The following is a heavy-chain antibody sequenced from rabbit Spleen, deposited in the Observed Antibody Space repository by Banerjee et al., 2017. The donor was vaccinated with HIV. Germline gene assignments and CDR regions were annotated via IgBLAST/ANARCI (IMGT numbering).Heavy chain of an antibody. J-gene: IGHJ6*01. CDR2: IDAGSSGFT. CDR3: ARDTASSFSSYGMDL. D-gene: IGHD8-1*01. V-gene: IGHV1S40*01. CDR1: EFSFSENVY. Sequence: QSLEESGGDLVKPGASLTLTCTASEFSFSENVYMCWVRQAPGKGLEWIACIDAGSSGFTYFATWAKGRFTISKTSSTTVTLQMTRLTAADTATYFCARDTASSFSSYGMDLWGPGTLVTVS.